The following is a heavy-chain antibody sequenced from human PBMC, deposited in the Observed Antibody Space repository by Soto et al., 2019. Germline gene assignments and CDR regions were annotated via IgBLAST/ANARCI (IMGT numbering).Heavy chain of an antibody. J-gene: IGHJ6*02. Sequence: GGALRLSCAASGFTFSSYGMHWVRQGPGKGLEWVAVISYDGSNKYYADSVKGRFTISRDNSKNTLYLQMNSLRAEDTAVYYCAKDRDTVTHYYYYGMDVWGQGTTVTVSS. CDR3: AKDRDTVTHYYYYGMDV. D-gene: IGHD4-4*01. CDR1: GFTFSSYG. V-gene: IGHV3-30*18. CDR2: ISYDGSNK.